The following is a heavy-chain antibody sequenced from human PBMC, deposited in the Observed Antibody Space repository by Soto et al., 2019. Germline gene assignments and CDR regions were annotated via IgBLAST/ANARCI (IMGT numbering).Heavy chain of an antibody. D-gene: IGHD6-19*01. J-gene: IGHJ5*02. CDR2: IYYSGST. V-gene: IGHV4-39*02. Sequence: SETLSLTCTVSGGSISSSSYYWGWIRQPPGKGLERIGSIYYSGSTYYNPSLKSRVTISVDTSKNQFSLKLSSVTAADTAVYYCAREGQQWLVRRFDPWGQGTLVTVSS. CDR1: GGSISSSSYY. CDR3: AREGQQWLVRRFDP.